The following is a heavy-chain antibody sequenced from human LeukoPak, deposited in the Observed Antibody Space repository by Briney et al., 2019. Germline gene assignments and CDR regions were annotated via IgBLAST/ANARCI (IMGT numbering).Heavy chain of an antibody. Sequence: SETLSLTCTVSGVSISSGGYYWSWIRQHPGKGLEWIGYIYYSGKTYYNPSLKSRVTISVDTSKSQFYLKLSSVTAADTAMYYCARDRRYDSSGDYFDYWGQGTLVTVST. V-gene: IGHV4-31*03. CDR2: IYYSGKT. CDR1: GVSISSGGYY. D-gene: IGHD3-22*01. J-gene: IGHJ4*02. CDR3: ARDRRYDSSGDYFDY.